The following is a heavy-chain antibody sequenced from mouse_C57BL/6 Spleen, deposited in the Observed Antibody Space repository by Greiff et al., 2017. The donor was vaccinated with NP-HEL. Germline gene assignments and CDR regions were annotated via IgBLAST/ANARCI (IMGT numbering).Heavy chain of an antibody. V-gene: IGHV7-3*01. D-gene: IGHD3-3*01. CDR3: ARYRGDGGFDY. J-gene: IGHJ2*01. Sequence: EVHRVESGGGLVQPFGSLLLSFSSSFFPFTSSSLRFFLPPPCPALEWLGFIRNKANGYTTEYSASVKGRFTISRDNSQSILYLQMNALRAEDSATYYCARYRGDGGFDYWGQGTTLTVSS. CDR2: IRNKANGYTT. CDR1: FFPFTSSS.